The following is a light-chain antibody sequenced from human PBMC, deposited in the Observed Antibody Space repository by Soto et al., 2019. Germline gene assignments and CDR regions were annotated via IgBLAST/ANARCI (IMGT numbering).Light chain of an antibody. V-gene: IGLV2-11*01. CDR3: CSYAGSYTFYV. CDR1: SSDVGGYNY. Sequence: QSVLTQPRSVSLSPGQSVTISCTGTSSDVGGYNYVSLYQQHPGKAPKLMIYDVSKRPSGVPDRFSGSKSGNTASLTISGLQAEDEADYYCCSYAGSYTFYVFGTGTKVTVL. J-gene: IGLJ1*01. CDR2: DVS.